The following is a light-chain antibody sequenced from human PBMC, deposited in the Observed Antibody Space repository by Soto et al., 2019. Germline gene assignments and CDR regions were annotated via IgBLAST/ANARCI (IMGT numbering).Light chain of an antibody. CDR1: SSDVGSYNL. CDR3: CSYGGSSTVM. Sequence: QSALTQPASVSGSPGQSITISCTGTSSDVGSYNLVSWYQQHPGKAPKLIIYEVSQRPSGVSYRFSGSKSGNRASLTISGLQAEDEAGYYCCSYGGSSTVMFGGGTKLTVL. CDR2: EVS. V-gene: IGLV2-23*02. J-gene: IGLJ3*02.